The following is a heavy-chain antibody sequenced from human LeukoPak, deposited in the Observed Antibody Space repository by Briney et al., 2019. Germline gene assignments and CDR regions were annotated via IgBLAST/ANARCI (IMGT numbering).Heavy chain of an antibody. J-gene: IGHJ3*01. CDR3: RLFHTPTFDR. CDR1: GYTFTGYY. V-gene: IGHV1-2*06. CDR2: INPNSGGT. D-gene: IGHD3-3*01. Sequence: SVKVSCKASGYTFTGYYMHWVRQAPGQGLEWMGRINPNSGGTNYAQKFQGRVTMTRDTSISTAYLDLSRLTSYDTAVSDCRLFHTPTFDRWGQGTMITVSS.